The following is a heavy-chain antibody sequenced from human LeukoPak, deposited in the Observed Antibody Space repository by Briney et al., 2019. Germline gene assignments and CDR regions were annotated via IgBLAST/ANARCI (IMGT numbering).Heavy chain of an antibody. CDR2: ISYDGSNK. CDR1: GFTFSSYG. J-gene: IGHJ4*02. D-gene: IGHD6-19*01. V-gene: IGHV3-30*18. CDR3: AKDSSGCYGY. Sequence: GGSLRLSCAASGFTFSSYGMHWVRQAPGKGLEWVAVISYDGSNKYYADSVKGRFTISRDNSKNTLYLQMNSLRAEDTAVYYCAKDSSGCYGYWGQGTLVTVSS.